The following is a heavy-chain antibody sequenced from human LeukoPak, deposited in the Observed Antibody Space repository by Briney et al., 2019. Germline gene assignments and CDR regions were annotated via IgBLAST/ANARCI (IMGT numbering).Heavy chain of an antibody. CDR3: ARVGYESSGGQYHFDY. V-gene: IGHV4-59*01. J-gene: IGHJ4*02. D-gene: IGHD3-22*01. Sequence: PSETLSLTCTVSGGSISSYYWSWLRQPPGKGLEWIGYIYYSGSTNYNPSLKSRVTISVDTSKNQFSLKLSSVTAADTAVYYCARVGYESSGGQYHFDYWGQGTLVTVSS. CDR2: IYYSGST. CDR1: GGSISSYY.